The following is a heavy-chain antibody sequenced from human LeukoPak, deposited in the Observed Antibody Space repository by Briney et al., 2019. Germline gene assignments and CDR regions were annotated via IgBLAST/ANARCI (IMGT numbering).Heavy chain of an antibody. V-gene: IGHV5-51*01. J-gene: IGHJ5*02. CDR2: IYPGDSDT. Sequence: GESLKISCKGSGYSFTNYWIGWVRQMPGKGLEWMGIIYPGDSDTRYSPPFQGQVTISADKAISTAYLQWGSLKASDTAMYYCARLPRIAVAGTDWFDPWGQGTLVTVSS. CDR3: ARLPRIAVAGTDWFDP. CDR1: GYSFTNYW. D-gene: IGHD6-19*01.